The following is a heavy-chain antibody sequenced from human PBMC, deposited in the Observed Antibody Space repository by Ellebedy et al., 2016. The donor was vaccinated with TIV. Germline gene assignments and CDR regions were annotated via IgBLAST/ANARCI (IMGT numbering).Heavy chain of an antibody. D-gene: IGHD5/OR15-5a*01. CDR2: LSSSGSYI. CDR3: ARDHLYDDSYY. Sequence: GESLKISCAASGFTFSTYSLNLVRQAPGNGLEWVSSLSSSGSYIYYSDSVNGRFTISRDNAQNSLFLQMNSLRAEDTAVYYCARDHLYDDSYYWGQGALVTVSS. J-gene: IGHJ4*02. CDR1: GFTFSTYS. V-gene: IGHV3-21*01.